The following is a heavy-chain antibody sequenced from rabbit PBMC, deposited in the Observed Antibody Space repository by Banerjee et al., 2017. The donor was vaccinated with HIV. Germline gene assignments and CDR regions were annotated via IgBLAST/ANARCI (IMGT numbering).Heavy chain of an antibody. CDR3: ARGGYDANYFNL. D-gene: IGHD6-1*01. CDR1: GFSFSSSYW. J-gene: IGHJ4*01. CDR2: IYAGSGHT. Sequence: QEQLEESGGDLVKPEGSLTLTCTASGFSFSSSYWICWVRQAPGKGLEWIACIYAGSGHTYYANWAKGRFTISKTSSTTVTLQMTSLTAADTATYFCARGGYDANYFNLWGPGTLVTVS. V-gene: IGHV1S45*01.